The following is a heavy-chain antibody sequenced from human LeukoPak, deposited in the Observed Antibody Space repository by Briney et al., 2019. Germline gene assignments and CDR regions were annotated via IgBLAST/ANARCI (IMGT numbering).Heavy chain of an antibody. CDR1: GGSFSGYY. V-gene: IGHV4-34*01. Sequence: SETLSLTCAVYGGSFSGYYWSWIRQPPGKGLEWIGEINHSGSTNYNPSLKSRVTISVDTSKNQFSLKLSSVTAADTAVYYCASSKRGYCSSTSCRMDVWGKGTTVTISS. D-gene: IGHD2-2*01. J-gene: IGHJ6*03. CDR2: INHSGST. CDR3: ASSKRGYCSSTSCRMDV.